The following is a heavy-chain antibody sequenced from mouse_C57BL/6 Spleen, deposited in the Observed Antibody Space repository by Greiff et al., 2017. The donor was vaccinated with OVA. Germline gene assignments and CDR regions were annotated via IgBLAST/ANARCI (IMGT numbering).Heavy chain of an antibody. D-gene: IGHD1-1*01. V-gene: IGHV1-50*01. J-gene: IGHJ2*01. CDR3: ARAAVVATDY. CDR2: IDPSDSYT. Sequence: VQLQQSGAELVKPGASVKLSCKASGYTFTSYWMQWVKQRPGQGLEWIGEIDPSDSYTNYNQKFKGKATLTVDTSSSTAYMQLSSLTSEDSAVYYCARAAVVATDYWGQGTTLTVSS. CDR1: GYTFTSYW.